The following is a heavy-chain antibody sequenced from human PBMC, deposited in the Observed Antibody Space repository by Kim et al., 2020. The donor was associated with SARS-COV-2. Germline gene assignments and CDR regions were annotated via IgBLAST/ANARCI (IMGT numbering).Heavy chain of an antibody. CDR1: GFTFSDSA. D-gene: IGHD3-10*01. J-gene: IGHJ4*02. Sequence: GGSLRLSCAASGFTFSDSAMGWVRQAPGKGLEFVSVVSGSGGTTHYADSVKGRVTISRDNSKNTLFLQMESLRPEDTAVYYCAKGFGQFDYYFHHWGQGTLVTVSS. V-gene: IGHV3-23*01. CDR3: AKGFGQFDYYFHH. CDR2: VSGSGGTT.